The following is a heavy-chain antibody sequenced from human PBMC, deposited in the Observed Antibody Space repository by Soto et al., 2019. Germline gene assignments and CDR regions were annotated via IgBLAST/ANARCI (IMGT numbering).Heavy chain of an antibody. V-gene: IGHV2-5*02. CDR1: GFSLSTNGVG. CDR2: IYWDDDK. Sequence: QITLKESGPTLVKPTHTLTLTCTFSGFSLSTNGVGLSWIRKPPGKALEWLGLIYWDDDKRYSPSLRSRLTSSKATSTSQVVLTLTNMDPVDTATDYCAHHLIAWGDAFDIWGQGTMVTVSS. CDR3: AHHLIAWGDAFDI. J-gene: IGHJ3*02. D-gene: IGHD7-27*01.